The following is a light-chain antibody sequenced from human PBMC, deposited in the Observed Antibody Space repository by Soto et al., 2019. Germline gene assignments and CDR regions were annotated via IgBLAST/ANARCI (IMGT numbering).Light chain of an antibody. J-gene: IGKJ2*01. V-gene: IGKV3-20*01. CDR1: QSVSSDY. CDR3: QHYGGSLYT. Sequence: EIVLTQSPGTLSLSPGERATLSCRASQSVSSDYLTWYQQKPGQAPRLLIYGASSRATGIPDRFSGSGSGTDFTLTISGLEPEDFAVYYCQHYGGSLYTFGQGTKLEIK. CDR2: GAS.